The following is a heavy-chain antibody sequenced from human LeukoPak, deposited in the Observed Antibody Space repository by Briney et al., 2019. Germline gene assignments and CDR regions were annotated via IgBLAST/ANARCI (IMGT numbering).Heavy chain of an antibody. D-gene: IGHD1-26*01. Sequence: SETLSLTCTVSGGSISSSGYYWGWIRQPPGKGLEWIASIYYSGSTYYNPSLKSRVTISVDTSKNQLSLKLSSLTAADTVVYYCARHEYSGSYYGLSWFDPWGQGTLVTVSS. CDR3: ARHEYSGSYYGLSWFDP. CDR1: GGSISSSGYY. V-gene: IGHV4-39*01. CDR2: IYYSGST. J-gene: IGHJ5*02.